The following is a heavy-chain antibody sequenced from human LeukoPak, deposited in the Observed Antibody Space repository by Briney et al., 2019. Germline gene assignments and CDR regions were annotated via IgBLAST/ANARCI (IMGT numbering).Heavy chain of an antibody. CDR3: ARGDLTAMAPPDYYYYYMDV. V-gene: IGHV1-46*01. Sequence: ASVKVSCKASGYTFTSYYMHWVRQAPGQGLEWMGIINPSGGSTSYAQKFQGRVTMTRDMSTSTVYMELSSLRSEDTAVYYCARGDLTAMAPPDYYYYYMDVWGKGTTVTVSS. J-gene: IGHJ6*03. CDR1: GYTFTSYY. D-gene: IGHD5-18*01. CDR2: INPSGGST.